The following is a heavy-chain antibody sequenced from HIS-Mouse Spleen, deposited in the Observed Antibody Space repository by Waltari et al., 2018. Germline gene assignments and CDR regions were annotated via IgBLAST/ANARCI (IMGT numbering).Heavy chain of an antibody. CDR1: GFTFSSYA. CDR3: YYYYGMDV. J-gene: IGHJ6*02. V-gene: IGHV3-30-3*01. D-gene: IGHD5-18*01. CDR2: ISYDGSNK. Sequence: QVQLVESGGGVVQPGRSLRLSCAASGFTFSSYAMHWVRQAPGKGLEWVAVISYDGSNKYYADSVKGRFTISRDNSNYCARDRGDLPALDTALVYHYYYYYGMDVWGQGTTVTVSS.